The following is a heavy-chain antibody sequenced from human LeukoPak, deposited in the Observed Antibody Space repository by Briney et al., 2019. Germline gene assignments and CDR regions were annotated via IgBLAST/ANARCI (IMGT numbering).Heavy chain of an antibody. CDR1: GFTFSSYE. J-gene: IGHJ4*02. D-gene: IGHD4-23*01. V-gene: IGHV3-48*03. CDR3: ARTVARIGY. CDR2: ISISGSTI. Sequence: PGGSLRLSCAASGFTFSSYEMNWVRQAPGKGLEWVSHISISGSTIYYTDSVKGRFTISRDNSKNLLYLQMNSLRAEDTAIYYCARTVARIGYWGQGTLVTVSS.